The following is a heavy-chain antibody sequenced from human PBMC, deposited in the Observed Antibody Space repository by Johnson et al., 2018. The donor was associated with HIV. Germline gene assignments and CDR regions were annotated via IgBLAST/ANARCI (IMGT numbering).Heavy chain of an antibody. CDR3: ARDASWDDAFDI. J-gene: IGHJ3*02. V-gene: IGHV3-30*03. Sequence: QMQLVESGGGVVQPGRSLRLSCAASGFTFSSYGMHWVRQAPGKGLEWVAVISYDGSNKYYADSVKGRFTISRDNSKNTLYLQMNSLRAEDTAVYYCARDASWDDAFDIWGQGTMVTVSS. CDR2: ISYDGSNK. CDR1: GFTFSSYG. D-gene: IGHD2-2*01.